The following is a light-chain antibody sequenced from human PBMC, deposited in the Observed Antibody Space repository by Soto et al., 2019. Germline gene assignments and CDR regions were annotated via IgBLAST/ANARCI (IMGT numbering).Light chain of an antibody. Sequence: EVGLTQSPGTLSLSPGERATLSCRASQSVSSSYLAWYQQKPGQAPRLLIYGASSRATGIPDRFSGSGSGTDFTLTISRLEPEDFAVYYCHQRQYWPPITFGQGTRLANK. J-gene: IGKJ5*01. V-gene: IGKV3D-20*02. CDR3: HQRQYWPPIT. CDR2: GAS. CDR1: QSVSSSY.